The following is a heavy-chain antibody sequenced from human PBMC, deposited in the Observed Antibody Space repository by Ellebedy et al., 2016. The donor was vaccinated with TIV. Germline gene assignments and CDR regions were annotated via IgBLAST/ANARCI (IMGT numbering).Heavy chain of an antibody. CDR1: GGPISSYY. CDR3: ARGGAYYDILTGYFDY. D-gene: IGHD3-9*01. V-gene: IGHV4-59*12. CDR2: IYHSGST. J-gene: IGHJ4*02. Sequence: MPGGFLRLSCKLSGGPISSYYWSWIRQPQGKGLEWIGEIYHSGSTNYNPSLKSRVTISVDKSKNQFSLKLSSVTAADTAVYYCARGGAYYDILTGYFDYWGQGTLVIVSS.